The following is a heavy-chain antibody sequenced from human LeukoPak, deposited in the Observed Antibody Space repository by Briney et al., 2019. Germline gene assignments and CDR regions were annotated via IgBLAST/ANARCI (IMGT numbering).Heavy chain of an antibody. CDR3: ASSVEVAGGRCFDY. Sequence: GESLKISCEGSGYNFTNYWIAWVRQMPGKGLEWMGIIYPGDSDTRYSPSFQGQVAISADKSISTAYLQWSSLEASDTAMYYCASSVEVAGGRCFDYWGQGTLVTVSS. D-gene: IGHD6-19*01. CDR1: GYNFTNYW. V-gene: IGHV5-51*01. CDR2: IYPGDSDT. J-gene: IGHJ4*02.